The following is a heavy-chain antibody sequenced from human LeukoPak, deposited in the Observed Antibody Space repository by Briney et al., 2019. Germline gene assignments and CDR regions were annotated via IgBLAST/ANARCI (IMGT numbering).Heavy chain of an antibody. Sequence: ASVKVSCKASGYTFTGYYMHWVRQAPGQGLEWMGRINPNNGATNYAQKLQGRVTITGDTSISTAYMELSSLRSDDTAVYYCTRESGSYHGNDYWGQGTLVTVSA. CDR2: INPNNGAT. CDR3: TRESGSYHGNDY. CDR1: GYTFTGYY. D-gene: IGHD1-26*01. J-gene: IGHJ4*02. V-gene: IGHV1-2*06.